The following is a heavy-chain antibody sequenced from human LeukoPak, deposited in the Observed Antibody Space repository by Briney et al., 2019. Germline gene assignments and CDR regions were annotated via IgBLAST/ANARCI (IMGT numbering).Heavy chain of an antibody. CDR2: ISYDGSNK. J-gene: IGHJ6*02. V-gene: IGHV3-30*04. CDR3: ARDSGSSGGYGMDV. CDR1: GFTFSSYA. D-gene: IGHD6-19*01. Sequence: GGSLRLSCAASGFTFSSYAMHWVRQAPGKGLEWVAVISYDGSNKYYADSVKGRFTISRENSKNTLYLQMNSLRAEDTAVYYCARDSGSSGGYGMDVWGQGTTVTVSS.